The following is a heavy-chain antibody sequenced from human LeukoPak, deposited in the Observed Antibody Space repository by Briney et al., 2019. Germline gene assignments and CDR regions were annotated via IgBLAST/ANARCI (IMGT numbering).Heavy chain of an antibody. J-gene: IGHJ3*02. CDR2: IKQDGSEK. CDR1: GFTFSSYW. CDR3: ATSGIPDAFDI. V-gene: IGHV3-7*01. Sequence: GGSLRLSCAASGFTFSSYWMSWVRQAPGKGLEWVANIKQDGSEKYYVDSVKGRFTISRDNSKNTLYLQMNSLRAEDTAVYYCATSGIPDAFDIWGQGTMVTVSS. D-gene: IGHD6-13*01.